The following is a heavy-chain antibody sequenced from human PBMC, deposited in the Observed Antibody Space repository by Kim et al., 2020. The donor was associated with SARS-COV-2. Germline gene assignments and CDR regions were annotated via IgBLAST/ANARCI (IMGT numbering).Heavy chain of an antibody. J-gene: IGHJ4*02. CDR2: IIPIFGTA. D-gene: IGHD3-22*01. Sequence: SVKVSCKASGGTFSSYAISWVRQAPGQGLEWMGGIIPIFGTANYAQKFQGRVTITADESTSTAYMELSSLRSEDTAVYYCARGPYDSSGYYSNYDYWGQGTLVTVSS. CDR1: GGTFSSYA. V-gene: IGHV1-69*13. CDR3: ARGPYDSSGYYSNYDY.